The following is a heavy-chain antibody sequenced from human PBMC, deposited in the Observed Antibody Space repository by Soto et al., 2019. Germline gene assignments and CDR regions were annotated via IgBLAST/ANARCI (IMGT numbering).Heavy chain of an antibody. V-gene: IGHV5-51*01. D-gene: IGHD5-12*01. CDR3: ARHANDGYNSPYFYNGMDV. CDR1: GYTFTNYW. CDR2: IYPGGSDT. Sequence: GESLKISCKGSGYTFTNYWIGWVRQMPGKGLEWMGIIYPGGSDTRYSPSFQGQVTISADKSISTAYLQWSSLKASDTAIYYCARHANDGYNSPYFYNGMDVWGQGTTVTVSS. J-gene: IGHJ6*02.